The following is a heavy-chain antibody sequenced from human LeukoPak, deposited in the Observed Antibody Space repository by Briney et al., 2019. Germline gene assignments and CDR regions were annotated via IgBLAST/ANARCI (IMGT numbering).Heavy chain of an antibody. CDR3: ASGYDYVWGSYSDY. D-gene: IGHD3-16*01. CDR1: GFTFRSYS. J-gene: IGHJ4*02. V-gene: IGHV3-21*01. Sequence: PGGSLRLSCAASGFTFRSYSMNWVRQAPGKGLEWVSAIDPSSTYIYYADSVKGRFTISRDNAENSLYLQMNSLRAEDTAVYYCASGYDYVWGSYSDYWGQGTLVTVSS. CDR2: IDPSSTYI.